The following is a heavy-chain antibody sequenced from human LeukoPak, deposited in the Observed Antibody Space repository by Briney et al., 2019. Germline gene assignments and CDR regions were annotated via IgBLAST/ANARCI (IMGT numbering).Heavy chain of an antibody. Sequence: PGRSLRLSCAASGFTFSSYGMHWVRQAPGKGLEWVAVISYDGSNKYYADSVKGRFTISRDNSKNTLYLQMNSLRAEDTAVYYCAKGSDSSGYYFSPLLDYWGQGTLVTVSS. CDR1: GFTFSSYG. CDR2: ISYDGSNK. J-gene: IGHJ4*02. V-gene: IGHV3-30*18. D-gene: IGHD3-22*01. CDR3: AKGSDSSGYYFSPLLDY.